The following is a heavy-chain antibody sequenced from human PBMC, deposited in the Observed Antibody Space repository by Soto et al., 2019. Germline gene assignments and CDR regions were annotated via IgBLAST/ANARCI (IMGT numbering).Heavy chain of an antibody. CDR2: IYYSGST. Sequence: PSETLSLTCTVSGGSISSGGYYWSWIRQHPGKGLEWIGYIYYSGSTYYNPSLKSRVTISVDTSKNQFSLKLSSVTAADTAVYYCARGYGDYASYYYYGMDVWGQGTTVTVSS. CDR3: ARGYGDYASYYYYGMDV. J-gene: IGHJ6*02. D-gene: IGHD4-17*01. V-gene: IGHV4-31*03. CDR1: GGSISSGGYY.